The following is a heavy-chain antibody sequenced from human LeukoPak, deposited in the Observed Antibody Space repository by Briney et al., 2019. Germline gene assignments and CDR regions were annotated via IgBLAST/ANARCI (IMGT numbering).Heavy chain of an antibody. D-gene: IGHD3-10*01. CDR2: INPNSGGT. Sequence: ASVKVSCKASGYTFTGYYMHWVRQAPGQGLEWMGWINPNSGGTNYAQKFQGRVTMTRDTSISTAYMELSRLRSDDTAVYYCARSWTMVRGGILWGREYYYYYMDVWGKGTTVTISS. V-gene: IGHV1-2*02. CDR3: ARSWTMVRGGILWGREYYYYYMDV. J-gene: IGHJ6*03. CDR1: GYTFTGYY.